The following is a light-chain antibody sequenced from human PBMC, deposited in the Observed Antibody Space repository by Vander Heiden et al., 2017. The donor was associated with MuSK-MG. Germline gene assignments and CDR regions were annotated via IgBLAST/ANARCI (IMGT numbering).Light chain of an antibody. CDR3: ASWDDSLNGFYV. Sequence: SNIQSNTVNWYQQLPGTAPKLLIYGNNQRPSGVPDRFSGSRSGTSASLAISGLQSEDEADYHCASWDDSLNGFYVFGTGTKVTVL. CDR2: GNN. J-gene: IGLJ1*01. CDR1: SNIQSNT. V-gene: IGLV1-44*01.